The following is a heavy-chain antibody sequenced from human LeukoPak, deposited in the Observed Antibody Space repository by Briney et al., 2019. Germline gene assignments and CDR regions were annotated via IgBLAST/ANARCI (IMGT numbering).Heavy chain of an antibody. CDR1: GFTFSDYC. Sequence: PGGSLRLSCAASGFTFSDYCMSWIRQAPGKGLEWVSYISGSGSTIYYADSVKGRFTISRDNAKNSLYLQMNSLRAEDTAVYYCARTYYDILTGYNPYFDYWGQGTLVTVSS. V-gene: IGHV3-11*04. J-gene: IGHJ4*02. CDR2: ISGSGSTI. CDR3: ARTYYDILTGYNPYFDY. D-gene: IGHD3-9*01.